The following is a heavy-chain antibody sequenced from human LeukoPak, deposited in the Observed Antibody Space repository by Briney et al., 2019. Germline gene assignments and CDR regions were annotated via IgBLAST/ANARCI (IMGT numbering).Heavy chain of an antibody. D-gene: IGHD1-7*01. CDR3: ARALFPALGITGTTEDYYYYYGMDV. CDR1: GGSFNRYA. V-gene: IGHV1-69*13. J-gene: IGHJ6*02. CDR2: IIPIFGTA. Sequence: GASVKVSCKASGGSFNRYAISWVRQAPGQGLEWMGGIIPIFGTANYAQKFQGRVTITADESTSTAYMELSSLRSEDTAVYYCARALFPALGITGTTEDYYYYYGMDVWGQGTTVTVSS.